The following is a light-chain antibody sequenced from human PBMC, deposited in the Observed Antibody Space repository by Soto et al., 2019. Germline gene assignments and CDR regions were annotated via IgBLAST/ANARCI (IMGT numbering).Light chain of an antibody. CDR2: DAS. CDR3: QQRRNWPRT. CDR1: QSVSSY. J-gene: IGKJ2*02. Sequence: EIVLTQSPATLSLSPGERATLSCRASQSVSSYLAWYQQKPGQAPSLLIYDASNRATGIPARFSGSRSGTDLTRTLSTLEPADFAVSNCQQRRNWPRTFGQGTKLEIK. V-gene: IGKV3-11*01.